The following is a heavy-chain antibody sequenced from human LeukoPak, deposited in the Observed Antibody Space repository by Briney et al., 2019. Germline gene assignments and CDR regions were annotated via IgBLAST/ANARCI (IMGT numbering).Heavy chain of an antibody. CDR2: INHSGST. V-gene: IGHV4-34*01. CDR1: GGSFSGYY. CDR3: ARVSRGYSYGNFDY. D-gene: IGHD5-18*01. Sequence: PSETLSLTCAVYGGSFSGYYWSWIRQPPGKGLEWIGEINHSGSTNYNPSLKSRVTISVDTSNNQFSLKLSSVTAADTAVYYCARVSRGYSYGNFDYWGQGTLVTVSS. J-gene: IGHJ4*02.